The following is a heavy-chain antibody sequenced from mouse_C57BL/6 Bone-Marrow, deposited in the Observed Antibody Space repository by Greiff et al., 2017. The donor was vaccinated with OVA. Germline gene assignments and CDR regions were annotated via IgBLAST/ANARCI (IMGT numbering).Heavy chain of an antibody. CDR1: GYTFTDYY. CDR3: ARKAYYSNLAY. Sequence: LQQSGPVLVKPGASVKMSCKASGYTFTDYYMNWVKQSHGKSLEWIGVINPYNGGTSYNQKFKGKATLTVDKSSSTAYMELNSLTSEDSAVYYCARKAYYSNLAYWGQGTLVTVSA. D-gene: IGHD2-5*01. J-gene: IGHJ3*01. V-gene: IGHV1-19*01. CDR2: INPYNGGT.